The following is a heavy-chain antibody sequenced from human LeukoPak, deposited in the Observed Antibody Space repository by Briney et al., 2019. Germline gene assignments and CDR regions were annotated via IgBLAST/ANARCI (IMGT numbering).Heavy chain of an antibody. V-gene: IGHV3-23*01. CDR1: GFTFSSYA. D-gene: IGHD1-26*01. J-gene: IGHJ4*02. CDR2: TSASGATT. CDR3: AKVVGWELLRFDY. Sequence: GGSLRLSCAASGFTFSSYAMSWVRQAPGKGLEWVSATSASGATTYYADSVKGRFTISRDNSKNTLYLQMNSLRAEDTALYYCAKVVGWELLRFDYWGQGTLVTVSS.